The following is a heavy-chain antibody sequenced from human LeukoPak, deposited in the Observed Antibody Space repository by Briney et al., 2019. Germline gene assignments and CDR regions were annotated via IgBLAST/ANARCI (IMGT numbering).Heavy chain of an antibody. CDR1: GYTFTSYG. D-gene: IGHD3-16*01. CDR3: ARDVGRSYDLDY. V-gene: IGHV1-18*01. J-gene: IGHJ4*02. CDR2: ISAYNGNT. Sequence: GASVKVSCKASGYTFTSYGISWVRQAPEQGLEWMGWISAYNGNTDYAQSLQGRVTMTIDTSTSTVYMELRSLRSDDTAVYYCARDVGRSYDLDYWGQGTLVTVSS.